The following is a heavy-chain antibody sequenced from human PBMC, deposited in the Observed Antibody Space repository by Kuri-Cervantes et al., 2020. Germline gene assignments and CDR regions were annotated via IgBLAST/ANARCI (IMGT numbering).Heavy chain of an antibody. J-gene: IGHJ3*02. CDR1: GFTFSGYA. CDR2: ITTSGDRT. CDR3: ARDIAVYAFDI. D-gene: IGHD6-19*01. Sequence: GESLKISCTTDGFTFSGYAMSWVRQAPGKGLEWVSSITTSGDRTHYLDSVMGRFTISRDNSMNTLYLQMNSLRAEDTAVYYCARDIAVYAFDIWGQGTMVTVSS. V-gene: IGHV3-23*01.